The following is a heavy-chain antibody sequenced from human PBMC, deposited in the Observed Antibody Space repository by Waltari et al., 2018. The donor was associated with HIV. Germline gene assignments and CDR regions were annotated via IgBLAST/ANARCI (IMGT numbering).Heavy chain of an antibody. CDR3: TREGKKWLNNYYYYSGLDV. CDR1: GFKFEEYG. CDR2: VNGKGNTT. Sequence: EVRLVESGGRVVRPGGSLRRSCLIPGFKFEEYGMSWLRQAPVKGLEFGAGVNGKGNTTGSADVVKCRVTVSRDSGKDSLFLQMSRLRADDTAVYYCTREGKKWLNNYYYYSGLDVWGQGTTVIVSS. V-gene: IGHV3-20*04. J-gene: IGHJ6*02. D-gene: IGHD3-22*01.